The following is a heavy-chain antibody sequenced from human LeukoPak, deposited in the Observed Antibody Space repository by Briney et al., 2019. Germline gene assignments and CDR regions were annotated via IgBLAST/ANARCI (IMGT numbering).Heavy chain of an antibody. V-gene: IGHV4-39*01. CDR1: GGSISSSSYY. CDR2: IYYSGST. J-gene: IGHJ5*02. Sequence: SETLSLTCTVSGGSISSSSYYWGWIRQPPGKGLEWIGGIYYSGSTYYNPSLKSRVTISVGTSKNQFSLKLSSVTAADTAVYYCARHSNWFDPWGQGTLVTVSS. CDR3: ARHSNWFDP.